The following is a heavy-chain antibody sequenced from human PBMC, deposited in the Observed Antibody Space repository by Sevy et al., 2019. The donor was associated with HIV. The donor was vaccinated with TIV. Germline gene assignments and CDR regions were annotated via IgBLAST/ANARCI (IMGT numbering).Heavy chain of an antibody. D-gene: IGHD3-10*01. Sequence: GGSLRLSCAASGFTFSSYWMTWVRQAPGKGLEWVANMRQDGSEKYYVDSVKGRLTISSDNAKNSMYLQMNSLRAEDTAVYYCARGIYGSGSRLGLGYWGQGTLVTVSS. V-gene: IGHV3-7*01. CDR3: ARGIYGSGSRLGLGY. J-gene: IGHJ4*02. CDR1: GFTFSSYW. CDR2: MRQDGSEK.